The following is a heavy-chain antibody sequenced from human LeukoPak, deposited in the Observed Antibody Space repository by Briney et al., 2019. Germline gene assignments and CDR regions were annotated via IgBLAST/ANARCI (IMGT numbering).Heavy chain of an antibody. CDR2: IYYTGNT. V-gene: IGHV4-39*01. D-gene: IGHD3/OR15-3a*01. Sequence: SETLSLTCSVSGVSISSNNSYWGWIRQPPGKGLEWIGSIYYTGNTYYNASLKSRVTISIDTSKNQFSLKLTSVTAADTAVYYCAKQTGSGLFILPGGQGALVTVSS. CDR1: GVSISSNNSY. CDR3: AKQTGSGLFILP. J-gene: IGHJ4*02.